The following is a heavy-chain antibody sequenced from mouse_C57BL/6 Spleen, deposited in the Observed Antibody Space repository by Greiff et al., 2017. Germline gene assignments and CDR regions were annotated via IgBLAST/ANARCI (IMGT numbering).Heavy chain of an antibody. J-gene: IGHJ2*01. V-gene: IGHV1-50*01. D-gene: IGHD1-1*01. CDR2: IDPSDSYT. CDR1: GYTFTSYW. CDR3: ARALITTVVADYFDY. Sequence: QVQLKQPGAELVKPGASVKLSCKASGYTFTSYWMQWVKQRPGQGLEWIGEIDPSDSYTNYNQKFKGKATLTVDTSSSTAYMQLSSLTSEDSAVYYCARALITTVVADYFDYWGQGTTLTVSS.